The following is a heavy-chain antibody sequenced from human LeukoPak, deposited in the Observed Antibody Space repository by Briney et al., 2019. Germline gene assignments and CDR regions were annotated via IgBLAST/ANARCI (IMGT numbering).Heavy chain of an antibody. CDR2: LHTSGST. V-gene: IGHV4-4*07. D-gene: IGHD3-22*01. J-gene: IGHJ6*03. CDR1: GGSISSYY. CDR3: ARGLYDSSGYTHKDYYYYYMDV. Sequence: SETLSLTCTVSGGSISSYYWSWIRQPAGEGLEWIGRLHTSGSTHYNPSLKSRVTISVDTSKNQFSLKLSSVTAADTAVYYCARGLYDSSGYTHKDYYYYYMDVWGKGTTVTVSS.